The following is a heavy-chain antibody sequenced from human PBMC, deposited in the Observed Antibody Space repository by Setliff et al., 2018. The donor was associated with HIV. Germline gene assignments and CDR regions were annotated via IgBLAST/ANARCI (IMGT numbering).Heavy chain of an antibody. CDR1: GYTFTSYY. D-gene: IGHD3-16*01. CDR2: INPSSGST. V-gene: IGHV1-46*01. J-gene: IGHJ5*02. CDR3: ATLNEYAYQTGGWFDP. Sequence: ASVKVSCKASGYTFTSYYMHWVRQAPGQGLEWMGIINPSSGSTTYAQKFQGRVIMTRDTSTSTVYMELSSLRSADTAIYYCATLNEYAYQTGGWFDPWGQGTLVTVSS.